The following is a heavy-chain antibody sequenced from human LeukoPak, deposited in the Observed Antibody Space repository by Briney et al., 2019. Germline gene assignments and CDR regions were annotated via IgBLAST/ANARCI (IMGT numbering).Heavy chain of an antibody. CDR2: IYSGGST. J-gene: IGHJ3*02. V-gene: IGHV3-53*01. CDR1: GFTASSNY. Sequence: PGGSLRLSCAASGFTASSNYMSWVRQAPGKGLGWVSVIYSGGSTYYADSVKGRFTISRDNSKNTLYLQMNSLRAEDTAVYYCARESYDSSGWEALVIWGQGTMVTVSS. CDR3: ARESYDSSGWEALVI. D-gene: IGHD3-22*01.